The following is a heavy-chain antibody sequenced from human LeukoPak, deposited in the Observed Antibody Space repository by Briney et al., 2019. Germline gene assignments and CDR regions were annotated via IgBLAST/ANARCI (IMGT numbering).Heavy chain of an antibody. CDR1: GYTFTGYY. V-gene: IGHV1-18*04. J-gene: IGHJ6*03. D-gene: IGHD3-10*01. CDR2: ISAYNGNT. CDR3: ARSLRVRGGGNRDYYYMDV. Sequence: GASVKVSCKASGYTFTGYYMHWVRQAPGQGLEWMGWISAYNGNTNYAQKLQGRVTMTTDTSTSTAYMELRSLRSDDTAVYYCARSLRVRGGGNRDYYYMDVWGKGTTVTVSS.